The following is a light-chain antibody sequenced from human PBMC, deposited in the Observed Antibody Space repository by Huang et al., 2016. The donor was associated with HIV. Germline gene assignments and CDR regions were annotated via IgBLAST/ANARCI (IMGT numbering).Light chain of an antibody. CDR1: ESIGNN. CDR3: QQYNNWPMYT. V-gene: IGKV3-15*01. Sequence: EIVMTQSPVTLSVSPGERATLSCRASESIGNNLAWYQQKPGQAPSLLMYGASTRAAAVPARFSGGGSGTEFTLTISSPQSEDFAVYFCQQYNNWPMYTFGQGTKLEIK. CDR2: GAS. J-gene: IGKJ2*01.